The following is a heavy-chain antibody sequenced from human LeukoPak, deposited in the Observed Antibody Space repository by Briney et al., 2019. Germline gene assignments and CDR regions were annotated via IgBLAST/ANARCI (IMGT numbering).Heavy chain of an antibody. CDR3: ATVRDIVVGGGPYYFDY. CDR2: INPHNGDT. CDR1: GYTFIGYY. D-gene: IGHD2-15*01. J-gene: IGHJ4*02. Sequence: ASVKVSYKASGYTFIGYYLHWVRQAPGQGLEWMGWINPHNGDTNYAQKFQGRVTMTRDTSITTAYMELSRLKSDDTAVYYCATVRDIVVGGGPYYFDYWGQGALVTVSS. V-gene: IGHV1-2*02.